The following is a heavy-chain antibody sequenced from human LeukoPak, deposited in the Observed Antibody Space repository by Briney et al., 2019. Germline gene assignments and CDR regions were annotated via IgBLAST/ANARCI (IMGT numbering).Heavy chain of an antibody. CDR1: GGTFSSYA. J-gene: IGHJ4*02. CDR3: ATLGITGTWHADY. Sequence: VASVKVSCKASGGTFSSYAISWVRQAPGQGLEWMGGFDPEDGETIYAQKFQGRVTMTEDTSTDTAYMELSSLRSEDTAVYYCATLGITGTWHADYWGQGTLVTVSS. D-gene: IGHD1-1*01. V-gene: IGHV1-24*01. CDR2: FDPEDGET.